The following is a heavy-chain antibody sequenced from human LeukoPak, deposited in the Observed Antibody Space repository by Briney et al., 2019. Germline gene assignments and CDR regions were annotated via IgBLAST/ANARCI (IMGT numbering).Heavy chain of an antibody. CDR1: EFSVSDNH. J-gene: IGHJ3*02. CDR3: ARVFDFDGSGHSTEAFDI. V-gene: IGHV3-66*01. Sequence: TGGSLRLSCAASEFSVSDNHMTWVRQAPGKGLEWVSVIYSGGRTYYADSVKGRFTISRDNSKNTLVLQMSSLRVEDTAMYYCARVFDFDGSGHSTEAFDIWGQGTMVTVSS. CDR2: IYSGGRT. D-gene: IGHD3-22*01.